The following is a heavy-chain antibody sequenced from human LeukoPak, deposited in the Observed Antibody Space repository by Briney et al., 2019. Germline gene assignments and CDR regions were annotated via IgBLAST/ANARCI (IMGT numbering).Heavy chain of an antibody. D-gene: IGHD4-23*01. J-gene: IGHJ4*02. CDR3: ARGLRWQDY. CDR1: GGSINNHY. V-gene: IGHV4-59*11. CDR2: IYYSGST. Sequence: PSETLSLTCSVSGGSINNHYRSWIREPAGKGLEWIGYIYYSGSTNYNPSLKSRVTISVDTSKNQFSLKLSSVTAADTAVYYCARGLRWQDYWGQGTLVTVSS.